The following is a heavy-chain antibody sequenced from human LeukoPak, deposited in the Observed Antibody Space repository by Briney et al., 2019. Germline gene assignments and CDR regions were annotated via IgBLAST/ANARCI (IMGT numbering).Heavy chain of an antibody. J-gene: IGHJ4*02. CDR2: ISSDGSNK. Sequence: GGSLRLSCAASGFIFSSYAMHWVRQAPGKGLEWVAFISSDGSNKYNADSVKGRFTISRDNSKNTLYLQMNSLRAEDTAVYYCARDAERITMVRGVPKDWGQGTLVTVSS. D-gene: IGHD3-10*01. CDR3: ARDAERITMVRGVPKD. CDR1: GFIFSSYA. V-gene: IGHV3-30-3*01.